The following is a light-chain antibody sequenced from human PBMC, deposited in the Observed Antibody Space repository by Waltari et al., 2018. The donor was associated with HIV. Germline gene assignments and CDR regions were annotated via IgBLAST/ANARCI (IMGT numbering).Light chain of an antibody. CDR2: QDN. CDR3: QAWDSTTVV. CDR1: KLGDKY. V-gene: IGLV3-1*01. J-gene: IGLJ2*01. Sequence: SYELTQSPSLSVSPGQTASITCSGDKLGDKYACWYQQKPGQSPVLVIYQDNKRHLGIPERFSGSNSGNTATLTISGTQAMDEADYYCQAWDSTTVVFGGGTKLTVL.